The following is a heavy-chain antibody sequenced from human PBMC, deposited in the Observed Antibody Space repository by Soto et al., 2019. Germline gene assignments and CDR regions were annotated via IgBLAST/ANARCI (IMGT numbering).Heavy chain of an antibody. CDR1: GFTFSSYG. J-gene: IGHJ5*02. V-gene: IGHV3-30*18. CDR3: AKDLYPRVVPAAPAGFGFDP. CDR2: ISYDGSNK. D-gene: IGHD2-2*01. Sequence: PGGSLTLSCAASGFTFSSYGMHWVRQAPGKGLEWVAVISYDGSNKYYADSVKGRFTISRDNSKNTLYLQMNSLRAEDTAVYYCAKDLYPRVVPAAPAGFGFDPWGQGTLVTVSS.